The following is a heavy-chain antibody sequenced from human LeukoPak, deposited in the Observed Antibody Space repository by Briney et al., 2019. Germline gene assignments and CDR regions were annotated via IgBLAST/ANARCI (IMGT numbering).Heavy chain of an antibody. J-gene: IGHJ4*02. V-gene: IGHV3-66*01. CDR2: FYSRGST. D-gene: IGHD6-19*01. Sequence: PGGSLRLSHAAFGFTVSSKYMSWVRQAPGKGLEWVSVFYSRGSTYYADSVQGRFTISRDNSKTTLYFQVNSLRGEDTAVYYCGRGPGWNYFDYWGEGTLVTVS. CDR1: GFTVSSKY. CDR3: GRGPGWNYFDY.